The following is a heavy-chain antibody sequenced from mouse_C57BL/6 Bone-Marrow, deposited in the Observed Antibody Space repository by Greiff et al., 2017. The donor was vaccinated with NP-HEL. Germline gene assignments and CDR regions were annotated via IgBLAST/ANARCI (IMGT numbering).Heavy chain of an antibody. D-gene: IGHD1-1*01. CDR3: ARGGYGPENFFDY. J-gene: IGHJ2*01. V-gene: IGHV5-4*03. CDR1: GFTFSSYA. Sequence: DVMLVESGGGLVKPGGSLKLSCAASGFTFSSYAMSWVRQTPEKRLEWVATISAGGGYTYYPDNVKGRFTISRDNAKNNLYLQMSHLKSEDTAMYYCARGGYGPENFFDYWGQGTTLTVSS. CDR2: ISAGGGYT.